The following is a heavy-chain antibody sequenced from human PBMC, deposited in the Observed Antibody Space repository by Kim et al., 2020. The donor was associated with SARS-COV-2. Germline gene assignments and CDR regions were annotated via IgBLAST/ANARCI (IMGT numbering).Heavy chain of an antibody. CDR1: GYTFTSYY. Sequence: ASVKVSCKASGYTFTSYYMHWVRQAPGQGLDWMGRINPSGGSTSYAQKFQGRVTMTRDTSTSTVYMELSSLRSEDTAVYYCARDLTVTTQYYYYYYGVDVWGQGTTVTVSS. V-gene: IGHV1-46*03. CDR3: ARDLTVTTQYYYYYYGVDV. CDR2: INPSGGST. D-gene: IGHD4-17*01. J-gene: IGHJ6*02.